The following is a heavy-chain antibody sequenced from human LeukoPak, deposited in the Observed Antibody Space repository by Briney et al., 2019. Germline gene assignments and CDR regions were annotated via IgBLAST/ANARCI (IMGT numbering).Heavy chain of an antibody. CDR3: ASHSGRYRDAFEK. CDR2: IHYSGST. V-gene: IGHV4-39*01. D-gene: IGHD1-26*01. CDR1: GGSISTNTYY. Sequence: SETLSLTCTVSGGSISTNTYYWGWMRRPPGKGLEWIGTIHYSGSTYYTPSLKSRVTISTDTSKNQFSLKVNSMTATDTAVYYCASHSGRYRDAFEKWGQGTMVTVSS. J-gene: IGHJ3*02.